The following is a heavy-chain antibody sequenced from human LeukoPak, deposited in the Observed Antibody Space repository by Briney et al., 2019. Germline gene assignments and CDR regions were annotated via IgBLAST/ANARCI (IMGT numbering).Heavy chain of an antibody. CDR1: GFTFSDYY. J-gene: IGHJ4*02. CDR2: ISSSSSYI. V-gene: IGHV3-11*05. Sequence: GGSLRLSCAASGFTFSDYYMSWIRQAPGKGLEWVSYISSSSSYINYADSVKGRFTISRDNAKNSLYLQMNSLRAEDTAVYYCARDKDRGYSYGWFGYWGQGTLVTVSS. CDR3: ARDKDRGYSYGWFGY. D-gene: IGHD5-18*01.